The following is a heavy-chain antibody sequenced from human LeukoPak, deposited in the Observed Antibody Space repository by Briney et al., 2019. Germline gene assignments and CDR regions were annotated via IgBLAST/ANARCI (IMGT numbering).Heavy chain of an antibody. J-gene: IGHJ4*02. CDR1: GFTFSSYW. Sequence: GGSLRLSCAASGFTFSSYWMSWVRQAPGKGLEWVANIKQDGSEKDYVDSVKGRFTISRDNAKNSLYLQMNSLRAEDTAVYYCARVRWGGLYYFDYWGQGTLVTVSS. V-gene: IGHV3-7*01. CDR2: IKQDGSEK. D-gene: IGHD3-16*01. CDR3: ARVRWGGLYYFDY.